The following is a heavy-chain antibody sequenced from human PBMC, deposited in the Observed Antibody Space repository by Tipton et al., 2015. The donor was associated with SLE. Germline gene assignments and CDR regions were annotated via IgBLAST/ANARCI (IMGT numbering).Heavy chain of an antibody. CDR1: GYIFSTYG. CDR3: ASSPGVTLFRVVTYFDL. CDR2: ISAYNGNT. V-gene: IGHV1-18*01. D-gene: IGHD3-3*01. Sequence: QLVQSGAEVKKPGASVKVSCKASGYIFSTYGITWVRQAPGQGFEWLGWISAYNGNTNYALKLQDRVTMTTDTSTSTAYMELRSLRSDDTAVYYCASSPGVTLFRVVTYFDLWGQGILVTVSS. J-gene: IGHJ4*02.